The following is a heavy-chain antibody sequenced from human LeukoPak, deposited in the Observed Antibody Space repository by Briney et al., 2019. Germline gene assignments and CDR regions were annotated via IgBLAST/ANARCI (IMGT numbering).Heavy chain of an antibody. D-gene: IGHD4-23*01. Sequence: PGRSLRLSCAASGFTFSSYAMHWVHQAPGKGLEWVAVISYDGSNKYYADSVKGRFTISRDNSKNTLYLQMNSLRVEDTAVYYCARGRPHGNDYWGQGTLVTVSS. V-gene: IGHV3-30-3*01. CDR3: ARGRPHGNDY. CDR2: ISYDGSNK. CDR1: GFTFSSYA. J-gene: IGHJ4*02.